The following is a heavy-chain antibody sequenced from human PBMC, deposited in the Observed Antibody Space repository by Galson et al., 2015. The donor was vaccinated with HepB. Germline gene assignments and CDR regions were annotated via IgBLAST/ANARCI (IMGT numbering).Heavy chain of an antibody. J-gene: IGHJ4*02. CDR1: GGSISSSNW. Sequence: SETLSLTCAVSGGSISSSNWWSWVRQPPGKGLEWIGEIYHSGSTNYNPSLKSRVTISVDKSKNQFSLKLSSVTAADTAVYYCGAEYSSSWSRSDYWGQGTLVTVSS. D-gene: IGHD6-13*01. V-gene: IGHV4-4*02. CDR3: GAEYSSSWSRSDY. CDR2: IYHSGST.